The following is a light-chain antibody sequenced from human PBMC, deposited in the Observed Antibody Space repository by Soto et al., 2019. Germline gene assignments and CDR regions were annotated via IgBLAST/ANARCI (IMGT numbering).Light chain of an antibody. Sequence: QSALTQPASVSGSPGQSITISCTGTSSDSGGYNYVSWYQPHPGKAPKLMIYDVSNRPSGVSNRFSGSKSGNTASLTISGLQAEDEADYYCSSYTSSSTYVVFSGGTKLTVL. CDR2: DVS. V-gene: IGLV2-14*01. CDR1: SSDSGGYNY. J-gene: IGLJ2*01. CDR3: SSYTSSSTYVV.